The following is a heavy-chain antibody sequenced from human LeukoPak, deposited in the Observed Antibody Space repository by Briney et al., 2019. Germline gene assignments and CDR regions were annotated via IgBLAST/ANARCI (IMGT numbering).Heavy chain of an antibody. CDR1: GFTFSTYG. J-gene: IGHJ1*01. D-gene: IGHD3-22*01. CDR2: IWNDGSKQ. V-gene: IGHV3-30*19. CDR3: ARDSGTNGYYFEYFHH. Sequence: GGSLRLSCAASGFTFSTYGMHWVRQAPGKGLEWVAVIWNDGSKQYSADSVKGRFTISRDNSKNTVYLQMNSLRPEDTAVYYCARDSGTNGYYFEYFHHWGQGTLVTVSS.